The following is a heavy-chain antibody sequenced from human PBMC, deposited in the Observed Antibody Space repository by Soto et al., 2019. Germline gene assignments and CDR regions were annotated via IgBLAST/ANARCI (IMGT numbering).Heavy chain of an antibody. Sequence: SGGTFSSHSINWVRQAPGQGLEWMGGIITLFGTSNYAQNFQGRVTITADQSTSTAYMELNSLTSDDTAVYFCAREVVDGASLWLDPWGQGTLVTVSS. D-gene: IGHD3-10*01. CDR2: IITLFGTS. J-gene: IGHJ5*02. CDR1: GGTFSSHS. CDR3: AREVVDGASLWLDP. V-gene: IGHV1-69*01.